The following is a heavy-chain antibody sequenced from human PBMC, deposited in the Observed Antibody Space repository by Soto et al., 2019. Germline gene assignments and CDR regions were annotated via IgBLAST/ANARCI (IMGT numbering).Heavy chain of an antibody. J-gene: IGHJ5*02. D-gene: IGHD3-22*01. CDR2: IYGGGST. CDR1: GGFVRTYY. V-gene: IGHV4-4*07. CDR3: ARLLGHYYDSVAYDPQWLDL. Sequence: QERLQESGPGLVKPSETLSLTCSVSGGFVRTYYWSWLRHPAGKGLEWIGRIYGGGSTKFNPSLKRRVTMSVDTSTNVFSLKLTSVTAADTATYYCARLLGHYYDSVAYDPQWLDLWGQGTLVTVSS.